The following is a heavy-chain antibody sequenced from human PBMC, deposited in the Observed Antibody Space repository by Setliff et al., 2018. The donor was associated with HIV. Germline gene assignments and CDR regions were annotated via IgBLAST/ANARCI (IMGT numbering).Heavy chain of an antibody. J-gene: IGHJ4*01. CDR1: GGSITTSTFY. CDR3: ARLMHYYDSFWVLWRENYFES. Sequence: SETLSLTCTVSGGSITTSTFYWGWIRQPPGKGLEWIGSIYYSGSTYYNPSLKSRVTMSIDTSKSQFSLKLSSVTAADTAVYYCARLMHYYDSFWVLWRENYFESWGRGTLVTVSS. CDR2: IYYSGST. V-gene: IGHV4-39*07. D-gene: IGHD3-22*01.